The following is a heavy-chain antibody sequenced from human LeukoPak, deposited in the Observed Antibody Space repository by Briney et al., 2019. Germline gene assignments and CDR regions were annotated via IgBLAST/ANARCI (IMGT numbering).Heavy chain of an antibody. CDR2: FDPEDGET. Sequence: ASVEVSCKVSGYTLTELSMHWVRQAPGKGLEWMGGFDPEDGETIYAQKFQGRVTMTEDTSTDTAYMELSSLRSEDTAVYYCATTIAVAGSSWSDWFDPWGQGTLVTVSS. J-gene: IGHJ5*02. D-gene: IGHD6-19*01. CDR3: ATTIAVAGSSWSDWFDP. V-gene: IGHV1-24*01. CDR1: GYTLTELS.